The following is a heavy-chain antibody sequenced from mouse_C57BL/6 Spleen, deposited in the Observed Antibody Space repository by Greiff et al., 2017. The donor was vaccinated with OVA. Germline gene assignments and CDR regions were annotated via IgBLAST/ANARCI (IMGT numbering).Heavy chain of an antibody. CDR1: GFTFSDYG. J-gene: IGHJ3*01. CDR2: ISSGSSTI. CDR3: ARPGDYDYWFAY. V-gene: IGHV5-17*01. D-gene: IGHD2-4*01. Sequence: EVMLVESGGGLVKPGGSLKLSCAASGFTFSDYGMHWVRQAPEKGLEWVAYISSGSSTIYYADTVKGRFTISRDNAKNTLFLQMTSLRSEDTAMYYCARPGDYDYWFAYWGQGTLVTVSA.